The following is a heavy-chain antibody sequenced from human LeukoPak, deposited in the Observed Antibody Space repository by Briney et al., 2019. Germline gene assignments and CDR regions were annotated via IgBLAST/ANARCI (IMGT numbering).Heavy chain of an antibody. CDR2: MYDSGST. D-gene: IGHD2-2*01. V-gene: IGHV4-4*08. CDR3: ARALGYCSSTGCYGPIDEPWLDP. CDR1: GGSISSYY. Sequence: SETLSLTCTVSGGSISSYYWSWIRQPPGQGLEWSGYMYDSGSTDYPPSPSSRVTLSVDTSINLSVLTLSSVTAPDPALYYCARALGYCSSTGCYGPIDEPWLDPWGQGTLVTVSS. J-gene: IGHJ5*02.